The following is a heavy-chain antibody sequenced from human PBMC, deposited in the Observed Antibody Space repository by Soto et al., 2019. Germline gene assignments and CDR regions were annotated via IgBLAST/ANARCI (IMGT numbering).Heavy chain of an antibody. CDR3: AKDLDLAVVAGYGMDV. Sequence: GGSLRLSCAASGFTFSSYGMHWVRQAPGKGLEWVAVISYDGSNKYYADSVKGRFTISRENSKNTLYLQMNSLRAEDTAVYYCAKDLDLAVVAGYGMDVWGQGTTVTVSS. CDR1: GFTFSSYG. V-gene: IGHV3-30*18. CDR2: ISYDGSNK. J-gene: IGHJ6*02. D-gene: IGHD2-15*01.